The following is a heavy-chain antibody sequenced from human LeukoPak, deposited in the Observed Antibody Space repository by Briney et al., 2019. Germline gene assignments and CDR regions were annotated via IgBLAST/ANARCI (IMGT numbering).Heavy chain of an antibody. CDR2: INPNSGGT. V-gene: IGHV1-2*02. CDR3: ARNIWFGESADAFDI. D-gene: IGHD3-10*01. CDR1: GYTFTGYY. J-gene: IGHJ3*02. Sequence: ASVMVSCKASGYTFTGYYMHWVRQAPGQGLEWMGWINPNSGGTNYAQKFQGRVTMTRDKSIRTAYMELSRLTSDDTAVYYCARNIWFGESADAFDIWGQGTMVTVSS.